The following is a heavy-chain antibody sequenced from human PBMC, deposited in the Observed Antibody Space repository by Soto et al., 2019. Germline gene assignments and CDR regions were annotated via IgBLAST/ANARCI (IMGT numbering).Heavy chain of an antibody. D-gene: IGHD6-13*01. CDR3: ARGSSAAD. J-gene: IGHJ4*02. V-gene: IGHV3-7*04. CDR1: GFTFSSDR. CDR2: IKQDGSEK. Sequence: EVQLVESGGGLVQPGGSLRLSLAASGFTFSSDRMSWVRQAPGKGLEWVANIKQDGSEKYYVDSVKGRFTISRDNAKNSLYLQMNSLRAEDTAVYFCARGSSAADWGQGTLVTVSS.